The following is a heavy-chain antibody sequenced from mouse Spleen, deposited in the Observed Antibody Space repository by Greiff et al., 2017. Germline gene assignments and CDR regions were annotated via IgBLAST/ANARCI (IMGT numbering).Heavy chain of an antibody. D-gene: IGHD2-4*01. CDR2: ISSGGSYT. Sequence: EVKLVESGGGLVKPGGSLKLSCAASGFTFSSYAMSWVRQTPEKRLEWVATISSGGSYTYYPDSVKGRFTISRDNAKNTLYLQMSSLRSEDTAMYYCAAMITMGMDYWGQGTSVTVSS. J-gene: IGHJ4*01. V-gene: IGHV5-9-1*01. CDR3: AAMITMGMDY. CDR1: GFTFSSYA.